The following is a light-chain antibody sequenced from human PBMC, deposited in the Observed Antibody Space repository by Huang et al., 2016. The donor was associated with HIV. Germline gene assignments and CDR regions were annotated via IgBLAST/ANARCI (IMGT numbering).Light chain of an antibody. CDR1: QSVSSTY. V-gene: IGKV3-20*01. CDR3: QQYGGSPLYT. Sequence: EIVLTQSPGTLSLSPGERATLSCRASQSVSSTYLAWYQQKPGQAPRLLIYGASSRDTGIPDRFSGSGSGTDFTLTISRLEPEDFAVYYCQQYGGSPLYTFGQGTRLEIK. J-gene: IGKJ2*01. CDR2: GAS.